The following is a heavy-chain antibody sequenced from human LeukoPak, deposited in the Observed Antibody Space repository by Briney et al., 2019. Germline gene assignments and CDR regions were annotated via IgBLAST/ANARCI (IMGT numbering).Heavy chain of an antibody. D-gene: IGHD1-26*01. J-gene: IGHJ4*02. CDR3: ARENSGSYRELDY. CDR2: MYTSGST. Sequence: PSETLSLTCTVSGGSISSYYWSWIRQPAGKGLEWIGRMYTSGSTNYNPSLKSRVTMSVDTSKNLFSLKLSSVTAADTAVFYCARENSGSYRELDYWGQGTLVTVSS. V-gene: IGHV4-4*07. CDR1: GGSISSYY.